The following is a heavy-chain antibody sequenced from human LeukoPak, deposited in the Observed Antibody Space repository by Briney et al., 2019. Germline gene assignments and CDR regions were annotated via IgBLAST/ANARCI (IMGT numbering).Heavy chain of an antibody. J-gene: IGHJ3*02. Sequence: GGSLRLSCAASGFTFSSYSMNWVRQAPGKGLEWVSSISGGGGDTYYGDSVKGRFTISRDNAKTTVFLQMNSLRAEDTAVYWCVKTMTGYFSDGFDIWGQGTMVTVSS. V-gene: IGHV3-23*01. CDR3: VKTMTGYFSDGFDI. CDR2: ISGGGGDT. CDR1: GFTFSSYS. D-gene: IGHD3-9*01.